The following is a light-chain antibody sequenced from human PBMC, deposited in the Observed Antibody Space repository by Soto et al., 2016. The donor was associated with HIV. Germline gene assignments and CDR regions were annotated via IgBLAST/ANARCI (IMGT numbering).Light chain of an antibody. CDR3: QQCNTYPLT. CDR1: QAIRND. J-gene: IGKJ4*01. V-gene: IGKV1-17*01. Sequence: DIQMTQSPSSLSASVGDRVTITCRASQAIRNDLGWYQQQPGKAPKRLIYAASSLQSGVPSRFSGSGSGTEFTLTISSLQPDDFATYYCQQCNTYPLTFGGGTKVEIK. CDR2: AAS.